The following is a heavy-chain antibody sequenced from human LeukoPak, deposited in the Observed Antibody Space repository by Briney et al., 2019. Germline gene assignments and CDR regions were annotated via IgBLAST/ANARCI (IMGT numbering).Heavy chain of an antibody. V-gene: IGHV3-7*01. J-gene: IGHJ4*02. CDR2: IKQDGSEK. D-gene: IGHD1-26*01. CDR1: GFTFSSYW. CDR3: ARVQWELRGVGSYFEY. Sequence: PGGSLRLSCVVSGFTFSSYWMSWVRQAPGKGLEWVANIKQDGSEKYYADSVKGRFTMSRDNAKNSLYPQMNSLRAEDTAVYYCARVQWELRGVGSYFEYWGQGALVTVSS.